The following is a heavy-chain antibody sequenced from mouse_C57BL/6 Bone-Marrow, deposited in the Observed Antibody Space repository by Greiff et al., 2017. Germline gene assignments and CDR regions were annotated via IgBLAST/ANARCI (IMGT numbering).Heavy chain of an antibody. J-gene: IGHJ3*01. CDR3: ARNPPFYYGSAWFAY. V-gene: IGHV1-19*01. Sequence: EVQLKQSGPVLVKPGASVKMSCKASGYTFTDYYMNWVKQSHGKSLEWIGVINPYNGGPSYNQKFKGKATLTVGKSSSTAYMELNSLTSEDSAVYYCARNPPFYYGSAWFAYWGQGTLVTVSA. D-gene: IGHD1-1*01. CDR2: INPYNGGP. CDR1: GYTFTDYY.